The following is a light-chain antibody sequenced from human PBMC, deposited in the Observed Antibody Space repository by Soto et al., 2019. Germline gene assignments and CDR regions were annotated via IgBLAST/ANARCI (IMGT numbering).Light chain of an antibody. CDR3: CLSAASSLYV. CDR2: EGT. V-gene: IGLV2-23*01. Sequence: QSALTQAASVSGSPGQSIAISCTGTSSDVGSYNLVSWYQQHPGKAPKLMIYEGTKRPSGVSNRFSGSKSGNTASLTISGLQAEDEADYYCCLSAASSLYVFGSGTKLTVL. CDR1: SSDVGSYNL. J-gene: IGLJ1*01.